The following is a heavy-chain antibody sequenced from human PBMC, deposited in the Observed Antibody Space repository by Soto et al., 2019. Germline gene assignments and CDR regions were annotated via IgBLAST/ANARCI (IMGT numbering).Heavy chain of an antibody. J-gene: IGHJ6*02. CDR1: GGTFSSYA. CDR3: ASSPRGYCSGTSCRELGNYYGMDV. D-gene: IGHD2-2*01. CDR2: IIPIFGTA. V-gene: IGHV1-69*13. Sequence: ASVKVSCKASGGTFSSYAISWVRQAPGQGLEWMGGIIPIFGTANYAQKFQGRVTITADESTSTAYMELSSLRSEDTAVYYCASSPRGYCSGTSCRELGNYYGMDVWG.